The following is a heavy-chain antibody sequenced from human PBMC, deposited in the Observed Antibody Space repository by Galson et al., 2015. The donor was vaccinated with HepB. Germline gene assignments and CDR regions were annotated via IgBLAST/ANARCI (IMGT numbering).Heavy chain of an antibody. J-gene: IGHJ4*02. CDR3: ARDYNRATVTTLDY. D-gene: IGHD4-17*01. Sequence: CAISGDSVSSDSAAWNWIRQSPSRGLEWLGRTYYRSKWYSDYAVSVKSRITINPDTSKNQFSLQLNSVTPEDTAVYYCARDYNRATVTTLDYWGQGTLVTVSS. CDR1: GDSVSSDSAA. CDR2: TYYRSKWYS. V-gene: IGHV6-1*01.